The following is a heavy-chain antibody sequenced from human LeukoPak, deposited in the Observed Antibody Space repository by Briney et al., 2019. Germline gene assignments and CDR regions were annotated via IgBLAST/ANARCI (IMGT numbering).Heavy chain of an antibody. CDR3: ARATMGTAAFY. Sequence: ASVKVSCKASGYTFTNFDINWVRQAPGQGLEWMGWMNPVTGDAGSTQKFQGRVTLTRDTSISTAYMELSSLTSDDTAFYYCARATMGTAAFYWGQGTLVTVSS. CDR2: MNPVTGDA. J-gene: IGHJ4*02. V-gene: IGHV1-8*01. CDR1: GYTFTNFD. D-gene: IGHD2-2*01.